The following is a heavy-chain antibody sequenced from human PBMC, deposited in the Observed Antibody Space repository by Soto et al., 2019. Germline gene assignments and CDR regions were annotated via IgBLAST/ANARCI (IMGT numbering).Heavy chain of an antibody. D-gene: IGHD3-3*01. J-gene: IGHJ3*02. CDR1: GFTFSRYA. Sequence: KPGGSLRLSCAASGFTFSRYAMSWVRQAPGKGLEWVGRIKSKTDGGTTDYAAPVKGRFTISRDDSKNTLYLQMNSLKTEDTAVYYCTTKPALLEWSPYDAFDIWGQGTMVTVSS. CDR3: TTKPALLEWSPYDAFDI. V-gene: IGHV3-15*01. CDR2: IKSKTDGGTT.